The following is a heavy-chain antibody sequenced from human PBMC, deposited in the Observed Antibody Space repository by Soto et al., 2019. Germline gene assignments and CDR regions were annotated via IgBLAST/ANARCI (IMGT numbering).Heavy chain of an antibody. V-gene: IGHV3-33*01. Sequence: GGSLRLSCAASGFTFSSYGMHWVRQAPGKGLEWVAVIWYDGSNKYYADSVKGRFTISRDNSKNTLYLQMNSLRAEDTAVYYCARDRAAITMVRGAGYYYYGMDVWGQGTTVTVSS. J-gene: IGHJ6*02. CDR2: IWYDGSNK. CDR1: GFTFSSYG. CDR3: ARDRAAITMVRGAGYYYYGMDV. D-gene: IGHD3-10*01.